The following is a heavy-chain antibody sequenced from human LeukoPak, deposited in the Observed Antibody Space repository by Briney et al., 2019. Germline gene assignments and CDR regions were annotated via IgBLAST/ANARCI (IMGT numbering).Heavy chain of an antibody. V-gene: IGHV3-48*03. J-gene: IGHJ4*02. CDR2: ISSSGSTI. D-gene: IGHD3-10*01. Sequence: QPGGSLRLSCAASGFTFSSYEMNWVRQAPGKGLEWVSYISSSGSTIYYADSVKGRFTISRDNAKNPLYLQMNSLRADDTAVYYCAREKGYYGSGSYADYWGQGTLVTVSS. CDR3: AREKGYYGSGSYADY. CDR1: GFTFSSYE.